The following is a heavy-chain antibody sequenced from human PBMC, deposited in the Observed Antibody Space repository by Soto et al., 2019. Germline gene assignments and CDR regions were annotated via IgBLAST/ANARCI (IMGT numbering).Heavy chain of an antibody. Sequence: EVQLVESGGGLVQPGRSLRLSCAASGFTFDDYAMHWVRQAPGKGLEWVSGISWNSGSIGYADSVKGRFTISRDNAKNSLYLQMNTLRDEDTAMYDCGKGGQLLTGGGGYWGQGTLVTVSS. CDR2: ISWNSGSI. D-gene: IGHD2-2*01. CDR3: GKGGQLLTGGGGY. J-gene: IGHJ4*02. CDR1: GFTFDDYA. V-gene: IGHV3-9*01.